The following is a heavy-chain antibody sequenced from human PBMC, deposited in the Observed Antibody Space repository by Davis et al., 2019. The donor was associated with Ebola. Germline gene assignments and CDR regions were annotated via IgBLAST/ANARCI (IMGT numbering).Heavy chain of an antibody. D-gene: IGHD2-8*01. CDR3: ARRSVGSNGWFDP. CDR2: INHSGST. J-gene: IGHJ5*02. Sequence: GSLRLSCALHGGSFSGYYWSWIRQPPGKGLEWIGEINHSGSTNYNPSLKSRVTISVDTSKNQFSLKLSSVTAADTAVYYCARRSVGSNGWFDPWGQGTLVTVSS. V-gene: IGHV4-34*01. CDR1: GGSFSGYY.